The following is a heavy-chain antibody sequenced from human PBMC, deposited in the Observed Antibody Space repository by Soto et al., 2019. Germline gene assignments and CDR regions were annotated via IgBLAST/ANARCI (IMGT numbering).Heavy chain of an antibody. D-gene: IGHD6-19*01. Sequence: GGSLRLSCAASGFTFSSYAMSWVRQAPGRGLEWVSAISGSGGSTYYADSVKGRFTISRDNSKNTLYLQMNSLRAEDTAVYYCAKDRRKEQWLVLGYWGQGTLVTVSS. V-gene: IGHV3-23*01. J-gene: IGHJ4*02. CDR3: AKDRRKEQWLVLGY. CDR2: ISGSGGST. CDR1: GFTFSSYA.